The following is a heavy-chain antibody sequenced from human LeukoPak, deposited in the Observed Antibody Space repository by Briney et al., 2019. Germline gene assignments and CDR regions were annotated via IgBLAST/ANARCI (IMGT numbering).Heavy chain of an antibody. J-gene: IGHJ3*02. CDR1: GDSISSYY. Sequence: SETLSLTCTVSGDSISSYYWSWIRQPPGKGLEWIGYIYYSGSTNYNPSLRSRVTISVDTSKNQFSLKLSSVTAADTAVYYCARERGILRGDAFDIWGQGTMVTVSS. V-gene: IGHV4-59*12. D-gene: IGHD1-26*01. CDR3: ARERGILRGDAFDI. CDR2: IYYSGST.